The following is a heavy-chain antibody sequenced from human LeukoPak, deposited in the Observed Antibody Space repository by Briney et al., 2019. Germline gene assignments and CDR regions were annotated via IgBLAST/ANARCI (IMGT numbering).Heavy chain of an antibody. D-gene: IGHD3-10*01. CDR1: GFTFSSYS. Sequence: QTGGSLRLSCAASGFTFSSYSMNWVRRAPGKGLEWVSYISSSGSTIYYADSVKGRFTISRDNAKNSLYLQMNSLRAEDTAVYYCARTMHYYGSGIVYWGQGTLVTVSS. CDR2: ISSSGSTI. J-gene: IGHJ4*02. CDR3: ARTMHYYGSGIVY. V-gene: IGHV3-48*04.